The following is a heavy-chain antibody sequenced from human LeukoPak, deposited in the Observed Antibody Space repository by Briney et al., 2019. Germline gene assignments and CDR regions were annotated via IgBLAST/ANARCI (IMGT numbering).Heavy chain of an antibody. CDR1: GHTLTDLS. J-gene: IGHJ4*02. Sequence: ASVKVSCKVSGHTLTDLSTHWVRQTPGGGLEWMGGLDPEDGETIYAQKFQGRVTMTEDTSTDTAYMELSSLRSEDTAVYYCATGGIYSLLDYWGQGTLVTVSS. CDR2: LDPEDGET. D-gene: IGHD1-26*01. V-gene: IGHV1-24*01. CDR3: ATGGIYSLLDY.